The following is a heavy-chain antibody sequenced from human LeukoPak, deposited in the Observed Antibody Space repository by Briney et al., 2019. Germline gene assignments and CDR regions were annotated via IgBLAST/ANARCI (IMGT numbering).Heavy chain of an antibody. D-gene: IGHD2/OR15-2a*01. V-gene: IGHV3-23*01. CDR3: ARDVSMNIGGSDC. CDR2: TTDSGGST. J-gene: IGHJ4*02. Sequence: GGSLRLSCAASGFSFSTYAMTWLRQAPGKGLEWVSTTTDSGGSTHYADAVKGRFTMSRDNSKNTLYLQLNSLRAEETAVYYCARDVSMNIGGSDCWGPGTLVTVSS. CDR1: GFSFSTYA.